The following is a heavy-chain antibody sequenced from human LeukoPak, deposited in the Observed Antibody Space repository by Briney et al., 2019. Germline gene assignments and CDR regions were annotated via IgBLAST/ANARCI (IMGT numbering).Heavy chain of an antibody. Sequence: SETLSLTCTVSGGSISSGDYHWSWIRQPPGKGLEWIGYIYYSGSTYYNPSLKSRVTISVDTSKNQFSLKLSSVTAADTAVYYCARVRGSHSSGRLDYWGQGTLVTVSS. CDR2: IYYSGST. CDR1: GGSISSGDYH. CDR3: ARVRGSHSSGRLDY. D-gene: IGHD6-19*01. V-gene: IGHV4-30-4*08. J-gene: IGHJ4*02.